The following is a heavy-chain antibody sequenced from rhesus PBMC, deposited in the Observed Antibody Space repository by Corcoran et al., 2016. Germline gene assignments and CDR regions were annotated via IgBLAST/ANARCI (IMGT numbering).Heavy chain of an antibody. J-gene: IGHJ4*01. CDR3: ARRDTATAYFDY. D-gene: IGHD5-12*01. CDR2: IGGTSVST. V-gene: IGHV4-169*01. CDR1: GGSISSSY. Sequence: QVQLQESGPGLVKPSETLSVTCVVSGGSISSSYGSWHCQAPGKGLEWIGYIGGTSVSTNYNPSLTSRVTISKDTSKNQFSLKLTSVTAADTAVYYCARRDTATAYFDYWGQGVLVTVSS.